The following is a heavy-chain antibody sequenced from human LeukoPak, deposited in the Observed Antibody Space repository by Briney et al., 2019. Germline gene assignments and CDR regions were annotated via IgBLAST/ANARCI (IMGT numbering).Heavy chain of an antibody. Sequence: GGSLRLSCAASGFTFSSYSMNWVRQAPGKGLEWVSSISSSSSYIYYADSVKGRFTISRDNAKNSLYLQMNSLRAEDTAVYYCARDKGRYDILTYNLARRYGMDVWGQGTTVTVSS. CDR1: GFTFSSYS. J-gene: IGHJ6*02. CDR2: ISSSSSYI. CDR3: ARDKGRYDILTYNLARRYGMDV. D-gene: IGHD3-9*01. V-gene: IGHV3-21*01.